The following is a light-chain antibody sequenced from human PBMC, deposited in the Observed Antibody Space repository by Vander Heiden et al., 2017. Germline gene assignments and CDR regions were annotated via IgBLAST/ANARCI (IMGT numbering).Light chain of an antibody. CDR2: EVN. CDR1: DNDSGGYNY. J-gene: IGLJ2*01. CDR3: SSYTGSNNLV. Sequence: QPSLPHPPSASGSPGQSITISCTGTDNDSGGYNYVSWYQHHPGKAPKLMIYEVNKRPSGVPDRFSGSKSGNTASLTVSGLQAEDEADYYCSSYTGSNNLVFGGGTKLTVL. V-gene: IGLV2-8*01.